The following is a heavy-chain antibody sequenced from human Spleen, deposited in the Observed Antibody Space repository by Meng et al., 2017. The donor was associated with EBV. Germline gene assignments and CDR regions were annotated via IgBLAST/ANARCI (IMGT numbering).Heavy chain of an antibody. V-gene: IGHV6-1*01. CDR1: GESVSSNRAA. D-gene: IGHD5-18*01. J-gene: IGHJ4*02. CDR2: TYYRSKWYS. CDR3: AREGVTGFGSSDFDY. Sequence: QVQLQQSGPGLVKPSQTLSLPCAISGESVSSNRAAWNWIRQSPSRGLEWLGRTYYRSKWYSDYALSVKSRVTITPDTPKNQFSLQLRSMTPDDTAVYYCAREGVTGFGSSDFDYWGQGSLVTVSS.